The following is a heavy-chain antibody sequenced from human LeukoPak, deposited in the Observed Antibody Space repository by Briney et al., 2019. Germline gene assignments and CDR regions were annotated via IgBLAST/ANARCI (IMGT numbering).Heavy chain of an antibody. Sequence: PSETLSLTCTVSGGSVSSYYWSWIRQPPGKGLEWIGYFSYSGSTNYSPSLKSRVTISVDTSKNQFSLKLSSVTAADTAVYYCARGPLDSGYTYFDYWGQGTRVSVAS. V-gene: IGHV4-59*02. CDR1: GGSVSSYY. J-gene: IGHJ4*02. CDR3: ARGPLDSGYTYFDY. CDR2: FSYSGST. D-gene: IGHD5-12*01.